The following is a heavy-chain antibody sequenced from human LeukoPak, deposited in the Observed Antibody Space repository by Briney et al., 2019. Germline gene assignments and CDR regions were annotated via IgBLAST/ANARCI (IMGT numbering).Heavy chain of an antibody. D-gene: IGHD5-24*01. Sequence: GGSLRLSCAASEYTFSSYWMHWVRQATGQGLVWVSRINSDGSSTSYADSVKGRFTISRDNAKNTLYLQMNSLRAEDTAVYYCARGVEMATPKDYFDYWGQGALVTVSS. CDR3: ARGVEMATPKDYFDY. CDR1: EYTFSSYW. CDR2: INSDGSST. V-gene: IGHV3-74*01. J-gene: IGHJ4*02.